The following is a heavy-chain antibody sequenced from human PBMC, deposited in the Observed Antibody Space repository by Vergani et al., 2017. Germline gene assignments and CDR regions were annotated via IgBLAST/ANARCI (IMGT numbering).Heavy chain of an antibody. V-gene: IGHV3-30*19. D-gene: IGHD3-22*01. CDR3: ARQETYYDDSSGRHYVDY. CDR1: GFTFSSYG. J-gene: IGHJ4*02. CDR2: ISDDGGNK. Sequence: QVQLVESGGGVVQPGRSLRLSCAASGFTFSSYGMHWVRQAPGKGLEWVAVISDDGGNKDYADSVQGRFTISRDNSKNTQYMQMNSLRAEDTAVYYCARQETYYDDSSGRHYVDYWGQGTLVTVSS.